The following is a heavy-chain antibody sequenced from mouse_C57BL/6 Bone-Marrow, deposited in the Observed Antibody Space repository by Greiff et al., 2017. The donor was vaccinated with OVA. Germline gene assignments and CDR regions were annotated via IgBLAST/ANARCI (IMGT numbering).Heavy chain of an antibody. J-gene: IGHJ2*01. V-gene: IGHV6-3*01. Sequence: DVMLVESGGGLVQPGGSMKLSCVASGFTFSNYWMNWVRQSPEKGLEWVAQIRLKSDNYATHYAESVKGRFTISRDDSKSSVYLQMNNLRAEDTGIYYCTRGLRQNYFDYWGQGTTLTVSS. CDR1: GFTFSNYW. D-gene: IGHD2-12*01. CDR3: TRGLRQNYFDY. CDR2: IRLKSDNYAT.